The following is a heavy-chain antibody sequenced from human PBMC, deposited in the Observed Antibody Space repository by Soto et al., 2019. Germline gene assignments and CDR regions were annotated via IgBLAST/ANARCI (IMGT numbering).Heavy chain of an antibody. Sequence: SETLSLTCAVSGYSISSGYYWGWIRQPPGEGLEWIGSIYHSGSTYYNPSLKSRVTIPVDTSKNQFSLKLSSVTAADTAVYYCARGDPRLKHMDVWGQGTTVTVSS. CDR2: IYHSGST. J-gene: IGHJ6*02. V-gene: IGHV4-38-2*01. D-gene: IGHD2-21*02. CDR3: ARGDPRLKHMDV. CDR1: GYSISSGYY.